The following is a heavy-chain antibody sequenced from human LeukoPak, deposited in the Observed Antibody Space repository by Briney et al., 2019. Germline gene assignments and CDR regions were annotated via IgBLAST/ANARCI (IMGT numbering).Heavy chain of an antibody. V-gene: IGHV1-2*02. J-gene: IGHJ5*02. D-gene: IGHD3-22*01. Sequence: ASVKVSCKASGYTFTGYYMHWVRQAPGQGLEWMGWINPNSGGTNYAQKFQGRVTMTRDTSISTAYMELSRLRSDDTAVYYCARSLVYYYDSSGYLSYNWFDPWGQGTLVTVSS. CDR1: GYTFTGYY. CDR3: ARSLVYYYDSSGYLSYNWFDP. CDR2: INPNSGGT.